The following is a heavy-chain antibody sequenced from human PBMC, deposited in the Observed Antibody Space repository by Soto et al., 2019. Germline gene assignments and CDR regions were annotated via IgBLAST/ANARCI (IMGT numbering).Heavy chain of an antibody. CDR3: ARGDGTGLHSSGWSPRF. V-gene: IGHV3-21*01. J-gene: IGHJ4*02. Sequence: EVQLVESGGGLVKPGGSLTLSCAASGFTFSISTMIWVRQAPGKRLEWVSSISSGTTYFYYADSVKGRFSNSRDNAKHSLFLQMNSLRVEDTAVYYCARGDGTGLHSSGWSPRFWGQGTLVTVSS. CDR1: GFTFSIST. CDR2: ISSGTTYF. D-gene: IGHD6-13*01.